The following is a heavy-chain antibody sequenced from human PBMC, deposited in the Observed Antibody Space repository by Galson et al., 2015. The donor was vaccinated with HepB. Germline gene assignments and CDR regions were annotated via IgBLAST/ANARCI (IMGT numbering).Heavy chain of an antibody. CDR1: GGSISSSPYD. CDR2: LFQTGST. D-gene: IGHD3-22*01. CDR3: AIRGGYDSVVWFDP. J-gene: IGHJ5*02. V-gene: IGHV4-39*01. Sequence: ETLSLTCTVSGGSISSSPYDWGWIRQPPGKGLEWIATSLFQTGSTYYHPSLKSRVTISVDTSKNQFSLKLSSVTAADTAMYYCAIRGGYDSVVWFDPWGQGTLVTGSS.